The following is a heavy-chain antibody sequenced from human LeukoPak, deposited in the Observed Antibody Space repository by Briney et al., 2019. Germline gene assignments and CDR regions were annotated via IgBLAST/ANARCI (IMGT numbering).Heavy chain of an antibody. CDR3: ARRTYSSGWYALNWFDP. V-gene: IGHV1-46*01. CDR1: GYTFTSYY. Sequence: ASVKVSCKASGYTFTSYYMHWVRQAPGQGLEWMGIINPSGGSTSYAQKFQGRVTMTRNTSISTAYMELSSLRSEDTAVYYCARRTYSSGWYALNWFDPWGQGTLVTVSS. J-gene: IGHJ5*02. D-gene: IGHD6-19*01. CDR2: INPSGGST.